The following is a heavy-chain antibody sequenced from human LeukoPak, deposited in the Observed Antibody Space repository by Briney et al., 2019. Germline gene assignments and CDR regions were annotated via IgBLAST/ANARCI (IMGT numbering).Heavy chain of an antibody. D-gene: IGHD3-16*02. CDR2: INSDGSST. Sequence: GGSLRLSCAASGFTFSSYWMHWVRQAPGKGLVWVSRINSDGSSTSYADSVKGRFTISRDNAKNTLYLQMNSLRAEDTAVYYYAREDDYVWGSYRVDAFDIWGQGTMVTVSS. V-gene: IGHV3-74*01. J-gene: IGHJ3*02. CDR3: AREDDYVWGSYRVDAFDI. CDR1: GFTFSSYW.